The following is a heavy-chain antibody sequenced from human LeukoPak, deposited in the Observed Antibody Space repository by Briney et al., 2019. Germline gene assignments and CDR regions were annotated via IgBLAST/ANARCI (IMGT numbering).Heavy chain of an antibody. CDR1: GGSISSSSYY. D-gene: IGHD5-18*01. V-gene: IGHV4-39*01. Sequence: SETLSLTCTVSGGSISSSSYYWGWIRQPPGKGLEWIGSIYYSGSTYYNPSLKSRVTISVDTSKNQFSLKLSSVTAADTAVYYCARRQSDSASAEYFQHWGQGTLVTVSS. CDR3: ARRQSDSASAEYFQH. CDR2: IYYSGST. J-gene: IGHJ1*01.